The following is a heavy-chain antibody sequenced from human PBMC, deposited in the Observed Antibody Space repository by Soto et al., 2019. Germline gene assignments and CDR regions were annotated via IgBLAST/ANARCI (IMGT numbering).Heavy chain of an antibody. CDR2: IIPIFGTA. D-gene: IGHD2-2*02. CDR3: ERDCKSQLPYR. V-gene: IGHV1-69*06. J-gene: IGHJ4*02. Sequence: GAPVEVSCKACVGTISSYDISWARQAPGQGLEWMGGIIPIFGTANYAQKFQGRVTITADKSTSTAYMELSSLRSEDTAVYYCERDCKSQLPYRWGQGPLVTVA. CDR1: VGTISSYD.